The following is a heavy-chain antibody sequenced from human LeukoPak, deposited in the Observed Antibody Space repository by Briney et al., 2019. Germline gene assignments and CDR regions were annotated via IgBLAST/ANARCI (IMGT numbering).Heavy chain of an antibody. J-gene: IGHJ4*02. CDR1: GGSISSSYYF. CDR3: ARADYTGYYFDF. CDR2: IYYSGTS. V-gene: IGHV4-30-4*01. D-gene: IGHD4-11*01. Sequence: SQTLSLTCTVSGGSISSSYYFWSWIRQPPGKGLEWIGYIYYSGTSYYNPSFKSRVTIPLDTSKNQFSLKVNSVTAADTAVYYCARADYTGYYFDFWGQGTLVTVSS.